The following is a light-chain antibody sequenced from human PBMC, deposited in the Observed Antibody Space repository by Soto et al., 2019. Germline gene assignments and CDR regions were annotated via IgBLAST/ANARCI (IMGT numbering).Light chain of an antibody. CDR2: GNS. CDR1: SSNIGAGYD. J-gene: IGLJ2*01. V-gene: IGLV1-40*01. Sequence: QPVLTQPPSVSGAPGQRVTISCTGSSSNIGAGYDVHWYQQLPGTAPKLLSYGNSNRPSGVPDRFSGSKSGTSASLAITGLQAEDEADYYCQAYDSSLSGSKVVFGGGTKLTVL. CDR3: QAYDSSLSGSKVV.